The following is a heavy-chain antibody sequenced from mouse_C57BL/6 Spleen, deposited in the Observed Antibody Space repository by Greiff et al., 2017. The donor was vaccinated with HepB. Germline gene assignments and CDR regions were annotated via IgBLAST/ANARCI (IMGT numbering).Heavy chain of an antibody. CDR1: GFTFSSYG. D-gene: IGHD1-1*01. J-gene: IGHJ1*03. CDR2: ISSGGSYT. CDR3: ARQEYGSSYWYFDV. Sequence: EVQGVESGGDLVKPGGSLKLSCAASGFTFSSYGMSWVRQTPDKRLEWVATISSGGSYTYYPDSVKGRFTISRDNAKNTLYLQMSSLKSEDTAMYYCARQEYGSSYWYFDVWGTGTTVTVSS. V-gene: IGHV5-6*01.